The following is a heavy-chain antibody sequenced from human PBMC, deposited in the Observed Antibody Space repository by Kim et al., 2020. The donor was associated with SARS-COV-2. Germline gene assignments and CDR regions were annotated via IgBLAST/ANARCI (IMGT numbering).Heavy chain of an antibody. V-gene: IGHV3-11*01. CDR2: ISSSCSTI. CDR3: ARRYSSGIFLYYYYGMDV. D-gene: IGHD6-19*01. J-gene: IGHJ6*02. CDR1: GFTFSDYY. Sequence: VGSLRLSCAASGFTFSDYYMSWIRQAPGKGLEWVSYISSSCSTIYYADSVKGRFTISRDNAKNSLYLQMNSLRAEDTAVYYCARRYSSGIFLYYYYGMDVWGQGTTVTVSS.